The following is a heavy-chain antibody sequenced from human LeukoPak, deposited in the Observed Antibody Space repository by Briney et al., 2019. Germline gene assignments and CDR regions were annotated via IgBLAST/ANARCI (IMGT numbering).Heavy chain of an antibody. CDR2: IYHSGST. CDR1: GDSIRSYY. D-gene: IGHD5-24*01. J-gene: IGHJ4*02. CDR3: ARENGYNYY. V-gene: IGHV4-59*01. Sequence: TSETLSLTCTVSGDSIRSYYWSWIRQPPGKGLEWIGHIYHSGSTNYNPSLKSRVTISVDTSKKFSLKLTSVTAADTAVYYCARENGYNYYWGQGTLVTVSS.